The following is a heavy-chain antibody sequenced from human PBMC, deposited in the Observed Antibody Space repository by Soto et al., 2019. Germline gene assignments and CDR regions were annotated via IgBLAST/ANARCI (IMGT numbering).Heavy chain of an antibody. CDR1: GFTFSSYA. CDR2: ISYDGSNK. Sequence: GGSLRLSCAASGFTFSSYAMHWVRQAPGKGLEWVAVISYDGSNKYYADSVKGRFTISSDNSKNTLYLQMNSLRAEDTAVYYCARVYDSSGYCWDLEAFDIWGQGPMRTVSS. CDR3: ARVYDSSGYCWDLEAFDI. D-gene: IGHD3-22*01. J-gene: IGHJ3*02. V-gene: IGHV3-30-3*01.